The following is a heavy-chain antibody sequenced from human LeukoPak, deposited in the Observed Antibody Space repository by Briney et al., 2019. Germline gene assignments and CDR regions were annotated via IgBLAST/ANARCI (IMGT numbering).Heavy chain of an antibody. D-gene: IGHD4-17*01. J-gene: IGHJ5*02. CDR2: ISAYNGHT. CDR3: ARDYGDYGEWFDP. CDR1: GYTFTNFG. Sequence: EASVKVSCKASGYTFTNFGINWVRQAPGQGLEWLGWISAYNGHTNYAQKLQGRVTMTTDTSTSTAYMELRSLRSDDTAVYYCARDYGDYGEWFDPWGQGTLATVSP. V-gene: IGHV1-18*04.